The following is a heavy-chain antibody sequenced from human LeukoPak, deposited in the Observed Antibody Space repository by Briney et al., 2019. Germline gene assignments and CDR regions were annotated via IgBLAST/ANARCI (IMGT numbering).Heavy chain of an antibody. CDR1: GFTFSSYS. J-gene: IGHJ4*02. CDR2: ISSSSTI. CDR3: ARDQWELQSAADY. Sequence: GGSLRLSCAASGFTFSSYSMNWVRQAPGKGLEWVSYISSSSTIYYADSVKGRFTISRDNAKNSLYLQMNSLRAEDTAVYYCARDQWELQSAADYWGQGTLVTVSS. D-gene: IGHD1-26*01. V-gene: IGHV3-48*04.